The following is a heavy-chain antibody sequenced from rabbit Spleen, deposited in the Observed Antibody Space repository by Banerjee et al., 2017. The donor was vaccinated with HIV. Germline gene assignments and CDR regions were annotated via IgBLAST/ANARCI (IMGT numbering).Heavy chain of an antibody. Sequence: QSLVESGGDLVKPGASLTLTCIASGVSFSVSSYMCWVRQAPGKGLELIACIYGATGSSAWYANWAKGRFTITKTSSTTVTLQMTSLTVADTATYWCARAANNIGYCAGLWGQGTLVTVS. V-gene: IGHV1S40*01. CDR1: GVSFSVSSY. J-gene: IGHJ4*01. CDR2: IYGATGSSA. D-gene: IGHD1-1*01. CDR3: ARAANNIGYCAGL.